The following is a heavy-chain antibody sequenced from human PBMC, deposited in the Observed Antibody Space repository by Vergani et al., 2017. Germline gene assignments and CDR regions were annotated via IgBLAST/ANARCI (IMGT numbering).Heavy chain of an antibody. CDR1: GGSISSYY. CDR2: IYYSGSA. V-gene: IGHV4-59*12. CDR3: ARGPPTAAP. Sequence: QVQLQESGPGLVKPSETLSLTCTVSGGSISSYYWSWIRQPPGKGLEWIGYIYYSGSANSNPSLKSRVTISVDTSKNQFSLKLSSVTAADTAVYYCARGPPTAAPWGQGTLVTVSS. J-gene: IGHJ5*02. D-gene: IGHD6-13*01.